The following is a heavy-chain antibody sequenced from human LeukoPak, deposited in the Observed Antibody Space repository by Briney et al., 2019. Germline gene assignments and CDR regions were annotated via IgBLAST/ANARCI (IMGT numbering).Heavy chain of an antibody. CDR3: ARDAEDDILTGFIDY. J-gene: IGHJ4*02. CDR2: IKQDGSEK. V-gene: IGHV3-7*01. Sequence: GGSLRLSCAASGFTFSSYWMSWVRQAPGKGLEWVANIKQDGSEKYYVDSVKGRFTISRDNAKNSLYLQMNSLRAEDTAVYYCARDAEDDILTGFIDYWGQGTLVTVSS. CDR1: GFTFSSYW. D-gene: IGHD3-9*01.